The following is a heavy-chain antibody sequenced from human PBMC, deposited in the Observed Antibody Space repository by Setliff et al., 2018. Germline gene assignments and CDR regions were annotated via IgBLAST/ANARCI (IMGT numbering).Heavy chain of an antibody. V-gene: IGHV1-46*01. CDR3: ARGDYSNPCDY. J-gene: IGHJ4*02. Sequence: ASVKVSCKASGYIFTSYYIHWVRQAPGQGLEWMGLFNPSGGSTKYAEKFQGRVTLTRDTSASTVYMELSSLRSEDTAIYHCARGDYSNPCDYWGQETLVTVSS. CDR2: FNPSGGST. CDR1: GYIFTSYY. D-gene: IGHD4-4*01.